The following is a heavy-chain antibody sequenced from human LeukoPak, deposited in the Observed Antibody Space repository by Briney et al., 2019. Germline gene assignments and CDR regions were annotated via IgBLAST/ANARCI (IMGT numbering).Heavy chain of an antibody. D-gene: IGHD2-2*01. Sequence: SETLSLTCAVYAYPLTNHYWIWIRQPPGKGLEWIGEINRSGGTNYNPSLKSRVPISVDTSKNQFFLKLTSVTAADTAVYYCARGPAAIHPWGQGTLVTVSS. CDR3: ARGPAAIHP. CDR1: AYPLTNHY. CDR2: INRSGGT. V-gene: IGHV4-34*01. J-gene: IGHJ5*02.